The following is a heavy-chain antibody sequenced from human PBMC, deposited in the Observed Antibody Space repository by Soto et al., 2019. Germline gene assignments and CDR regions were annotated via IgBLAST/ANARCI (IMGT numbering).Heavy chain of an antibody. D-gene: IGHD3-10*01. J-gene: IGHJ3*02. CDR3: ARGGAAGRGDAIDI. Sequence: EVQLEESGGGSVQLGESLRVSCVASGFTFRNQWMHWVRQVPGKGLVWVCRINGDGTRASYADFVKGRFTISRDNAQNLLFQQLTSLRVDDTGVYHCARGGAAGRGDAIDIWGPGTTVAVSS. CDR1: GFTFRNQW. CDR2: INGDGTRA. V-gene: IGHV3-74*01.